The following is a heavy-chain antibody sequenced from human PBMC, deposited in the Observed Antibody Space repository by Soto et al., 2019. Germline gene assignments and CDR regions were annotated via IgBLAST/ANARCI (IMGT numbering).Heavy chain of an antibody. CDR1: GFTFDDYA. Sequence: EVQLVESGGGLVQPGRSLRLSCAASGFTFDDYAMHWVRQAPGKGLEWVSGIIWNSGSIGYADCVKGRFTISRDNAKNSLYLQMNSLRAEDTALYYCAKDIASPFGGVIVPGWGGGFDIWGQGTMVTVSS. D-gene: IGHD3-16*02. J-gene: IGHJ3*02. V-gene: IGHV3-9*01. CDR2: IIWNSGSI. CDR3: AKDIASPFGGVIVPGWGGGFDI.